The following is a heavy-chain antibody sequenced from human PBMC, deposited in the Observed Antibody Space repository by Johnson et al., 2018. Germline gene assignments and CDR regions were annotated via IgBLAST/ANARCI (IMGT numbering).Heavy chain of an antibody. J-gene: IGHJ3*02. CDR3: ARGYYYDSSGYYSRGAFDI. D-gene: IGHD3-22*01. CDR2: IGTAGDT. Sequence: VQLVQSGGGLIQPGGSXRLSCAASGFTFSNYDLHWVRQTTGKSLEWVSAIGTAGDTHYPASVKGRFTISRENAKNSLYLQMNSLRVADTAVYYCARGYYYDSSGYYSRGAFDIWGQGTVVTVSS. CDR1: GFTFSNYD. V-gene: IGHV3-13*01.